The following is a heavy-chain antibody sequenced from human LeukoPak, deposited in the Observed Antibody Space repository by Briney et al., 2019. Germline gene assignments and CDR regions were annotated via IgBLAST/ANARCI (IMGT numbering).Heavy chain of an antibody. CDR1: GGTFSSYA. Sequence: ASVKVSCKASGGTFSSYAISWVRQAPGQGLEWMGVIIPIVGTSNYAQKFQGRVTITTDESTSTAYMELSSLRPEDTAVYYSARNQVGVAGVGIAFDIWGQGTMVTVSS. V-gene: IGHV1-69*05. CDR3: ARNQVGVAGVGIAFDI. J-gene: IGHJ3*02. D-gene: IGHD6-19*01. CDR2: IIPIVGTS.